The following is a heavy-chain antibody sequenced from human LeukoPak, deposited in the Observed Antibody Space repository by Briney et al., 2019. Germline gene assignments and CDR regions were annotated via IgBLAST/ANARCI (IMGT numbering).Heavy chain of an antibody. CDR2: IYYSGST. CDR3: ARDSYTGFDY. CDR1: GGSISSYY. D-gene: IGHD2-8*02. J-gene: IGHJ4*02. Sequence: SETLSLTCTVSGGSISSYYWSWIRQPPGKGLEWIGYIYYSGSTNYNPSLKSRVTISVDTSKTQFSLKLSSVTAADTAVYYCARDSYTGFDYWGQGTLVTVSS. V-gene: IGHV4-59*01.